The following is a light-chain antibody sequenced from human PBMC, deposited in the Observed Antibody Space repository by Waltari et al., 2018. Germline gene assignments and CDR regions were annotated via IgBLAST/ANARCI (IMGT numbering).Light chain of an antibody. CDR3: QQYDSFSYT. J-gene: IGKJ2*01. CDR2: DAS. V-gene: IGKV1-5*01. Sequence: DIQMTQSPSTLSASVGDRVTITCRAIQTISSWLAWYQQKAGNAPKLLIYDASTLESGVPSRFSGSGSGTEFTLTISSLHPDDFATYYCQQYDSFSYTFGQGTKLEIK. CDR1: QTISSW.